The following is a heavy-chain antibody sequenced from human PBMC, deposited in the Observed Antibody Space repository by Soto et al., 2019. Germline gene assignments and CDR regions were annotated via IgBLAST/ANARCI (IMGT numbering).Heavy chain of an antibody. J-gene: IGHJ6*03. CDR1: GGSISSSSYY. CDR2: IYYSGST. CDR3: ARLGRGSGGSLYYYYYYMDV. Sequence: QLQLQESGPGLVKPSETLSLTCTVSGGSISSSSYYWGWIRQPPGKGLEWIGSIYYSGSTYYNPSLKRRVTISVDTSKNQFSLKLSSVTAADTAVYYCARLGRGSGGSLYYYYYYMDVWGKGTTVTVSS. D-gene: IGHD2-15*01. V-gene: IGHV4-39*01.